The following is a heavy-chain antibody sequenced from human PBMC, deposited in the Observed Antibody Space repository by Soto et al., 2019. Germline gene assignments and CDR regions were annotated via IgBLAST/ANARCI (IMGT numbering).Heavy chain of an antibody. J-gene: IGHJ4*02. CDR2: ISPRSGGT. V-gene: IGHV1-2*02. D-gene: IGHD3-9*01. Sequence: ASVKVSCKASGYTFIDYYMHWVRQAPGQGFEWMGRISPRSGGTNYAQKFQGRVTMTWDTSLNTAYMELSSLISEDTAVYYCAGPPGYISDWYYFDLWGQGTLVTVSS. CDR3: AGPPGYISDWYYFDL. CDR1: GYTFIDYY.